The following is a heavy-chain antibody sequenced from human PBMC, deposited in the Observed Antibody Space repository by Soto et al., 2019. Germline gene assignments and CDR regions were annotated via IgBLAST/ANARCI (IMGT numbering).Heavy chain of an antibody. CDR1: GGSLRGYS. CDR2: VYSGGGT. J-gene: IGHJ6*02. V-gene: IGHV4-59*01. Sequence: PSETLSLTCTVSGGSLRGYSWSWIRQSPGKGLEWIGYVYSGGGTNYSASFMGRVTISVDTTDNQFSLKLNSVSSDLRLLTSISTAYMELSSLRSEDTAVYYCARGLTVTGHYYYYGMDVWGQGTTVTVSS. D-gene: IGHD3-10*01. CDR3: STAYMELSSLRSEDTAVYYCARGLTVTGHYYYYGMDV.